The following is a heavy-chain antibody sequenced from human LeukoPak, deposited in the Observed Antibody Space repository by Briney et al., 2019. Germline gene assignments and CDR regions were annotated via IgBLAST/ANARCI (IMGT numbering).Heavy chain of an antibody. J-gene: IGHJ4*02. V-gene: IGHV3-30*02. D-gene: IGHD3-22*01. CDR3: AKDYYYDSSGYYYDFDY. CDR1: GFTFSSYG. Sequence: GGSLRLSCAASGFTFSSYGMHWVRQAPGKGLEWVAFIRYDGSNKYYADSVRGRFTISRDNSKNTLYLQMNSLRAEDTAVYYCAKDYYYDSSGYYYDFDYWGQGTLVTVSS. CDR2: IRYDGSNK.